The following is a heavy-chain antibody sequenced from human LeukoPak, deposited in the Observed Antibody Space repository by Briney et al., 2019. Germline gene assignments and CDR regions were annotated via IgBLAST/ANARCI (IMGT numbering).Heavy chain of an antibody. Sequence: PGGSLRLSCTVSGFTWVRQTPGKGLEWVAVISYDGNDKYYAPSTEGRFTISTDNGKDTLFLQMDRLTTEDTDVYYCMRTGGYSYGLNYYFDVWGRGTLVTVSS. D-gene: IGHD5-18*01. CDR2: ISYDGNDK. CDR3: MRTGGYSYGLNYYFDV. CDR1: GFT. J-gene: IGHJ2*01. V-gene: IGHV3-30*04.